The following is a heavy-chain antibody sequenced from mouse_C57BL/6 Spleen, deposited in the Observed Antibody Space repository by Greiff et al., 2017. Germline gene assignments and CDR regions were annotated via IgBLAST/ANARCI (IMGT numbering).Heavy chain of an antibody. J-gene: IGHJ2*01. Sequence: EVHLVEPGGGLVKPGGSLKLSCAASGFTFSDYGMHWVRQAPEKGLEWVAYISSGSSTIYYADTVKGRFTISRDNAKNTLCLQMTSLRSEDTAMYYCARGYYYFDYWGQGTTRTVSS. CDR2: ISSGSSTI. CDR3: ARGYYYFDY. D-gene: IGHD2-3*01. CDR1: GFTFSDYG. V-gene: IGHV5-17*01.